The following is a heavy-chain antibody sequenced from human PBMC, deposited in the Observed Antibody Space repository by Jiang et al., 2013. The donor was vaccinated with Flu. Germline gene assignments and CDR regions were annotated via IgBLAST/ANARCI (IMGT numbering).Heavy chain of an antibody. V-gene: IGHV3-30-3*01. CDR2: ISYDGSYK. D-gene: IGHD6-19*01. CDR3: TRDLSYSSGWY. J-gene: IGHJ2*01. Sequence: VQLLESGGGVVQPGRSLRLSCAASEFTFSDYAMHWVRQAPGKGLEWVAVISYDGSYKSYADSAKGRFTVSRDNSKNTLFLQMNSLRAEDTAVYYCTRDLSYSSGWY. CDR1: EFTFSDYA.